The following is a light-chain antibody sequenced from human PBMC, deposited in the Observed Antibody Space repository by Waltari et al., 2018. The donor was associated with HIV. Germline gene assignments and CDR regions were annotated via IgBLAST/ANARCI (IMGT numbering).Light chain of an antibody. CDR3: SLYGDNIRVL. Sequence: QSALTQPPSAPGSLGQSVTISCTGSSSHIGAYDSVSWFQQHPNNAPKLLLYEVSKRPSGVPDRFSGSRSGETAFLSVSGLQPDDTAGYFCSLYGDNIRVLFGGGTNLTVL. CDR2: EVS. J-gene: IGLJ2*01. CDR1: SSHIGAYDS. V-gene: IGLV2-8*01.